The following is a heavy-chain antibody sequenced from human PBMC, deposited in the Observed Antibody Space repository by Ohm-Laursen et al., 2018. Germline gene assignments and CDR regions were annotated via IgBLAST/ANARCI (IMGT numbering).Heavy chain of an antibody. CDR3: ARDEPPNYYDSSGYYYRRYFQH. J-gene: IGHJ1*01. V-gene: IGHV1-2*02. Sequence: EASVKVSCKASGYTFTGYYLHWVRQAPGQGLEWMGWINPNSGGTNYAQKFQGRVTMTRDTSISTAYMELSRLRSDDTAVYYCARDEPPNYYDSSGYYYRRYFQHWGQGTLVTVSS. CDR1: GYTFTGYY. D-gene: IGHD3-22*01. CDR2: INPNSGGT.